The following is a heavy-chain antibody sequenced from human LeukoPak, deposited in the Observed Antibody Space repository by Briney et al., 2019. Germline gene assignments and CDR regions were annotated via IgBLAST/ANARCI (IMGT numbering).Heavy chain of an antibody. CDR3: ARDHMRGDIFMDV. CDR2: IYISGNT. D-gene: IGHD2-21*01. V-gene: IGHV3-66*03. Sequence: GGSLRLSCAASGFTLTTNYMTWVRQAPGKGLEWVSVIYISGNTYYTDSVKGRFTISRDNSKNTLYLQMNSLRPEDTAVYYCARDHMRGDIFMDVWGKGTTVTVSS. CDR1: GFTLTTNY. J-gene: IGHJ6*03.